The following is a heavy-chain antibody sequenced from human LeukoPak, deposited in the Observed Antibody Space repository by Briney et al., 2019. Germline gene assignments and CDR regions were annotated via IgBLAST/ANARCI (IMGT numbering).Heavy chain of an antibody. D-gene: IGHD7-27*01. V-gene: IGHV3-23*01. CDR1: GDSISRYY. CDR2: ISDSGGST. J-gene: IGHJ3*02. Sequence: ETLSLTCTVSGDSISRYYWSWIRQPPGKGLEWVSAISDSGGSTYYADSVKGRFTISRDNSKNTLYLQMNSLRADDTALYYCAKDPLGIGPAFDIWGQGTMVTVSS. CDR3: AKDPLGIGPAFDI.